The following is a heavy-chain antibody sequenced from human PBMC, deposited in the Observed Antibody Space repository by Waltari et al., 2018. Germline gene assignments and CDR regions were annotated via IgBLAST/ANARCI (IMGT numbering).Heavy chain of an antibody. D-gene: IGHD1-26*01. J-gene: IGHJ5*02. Sequence: QLQLQESGPGLVKPSETLSLTCTVSGGSISSSSYYWGWIRQPPGKGLEWIGSIYYSGSTYYNPSLKSRVTISVDTSKNQFSLKLSSVTAADTAVYYCARGGELLNWFDPWGQGTLVTVSS. V-gene: IGHV4-39*07. CDR2: IYYSGST. CDR3: ARGGELLNWFDP. CDR1: GGSISSSSYY.